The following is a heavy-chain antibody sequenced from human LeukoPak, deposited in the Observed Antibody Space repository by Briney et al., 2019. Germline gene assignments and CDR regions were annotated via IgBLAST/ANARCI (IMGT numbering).Heavy chain of an antibody. CDR1: EFTFSDYA. V-gene: IGHV3-23*01. CDR3: ARGARGSGTASDY. CDR2: ISGGGDNT. D-gene: IGHD3-10*01. Sequence: GGSLRLSCAASEFTFSDYAMSWVRQAPGKGLEWVSVISGGGDNTFYADSVKGRFTISRDNAKNTLHLQMNSLRAEDTAVYYCARGARGSGTASDYWGQGTLVTVSS. J-gene: IGHJ4*02.